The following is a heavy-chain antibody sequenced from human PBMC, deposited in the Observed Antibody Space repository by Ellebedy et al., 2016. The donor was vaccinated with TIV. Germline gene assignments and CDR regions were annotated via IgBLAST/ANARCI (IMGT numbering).Heavy chain of an antibody. Sequence: PGGSLRLSCAASGFTFSSYSMNWVRQAPGKGLEWVSSISSSSSYIYYADSVKGRFTISRDNAKNSLYLQMNSLRAEDTAVYYCASPRVRGEYPSLGYYYYGMDVWGQGTTVTVSS. V-gene: IGHV3-21*01. D-gene: IGHD3-10*01. CDR2: ISSSSSYI. CDR3: ASPRVRGEYPSLGYYYYGMDV. J-gene: IGHJ6*02. CDR1: GFTFSSYS.